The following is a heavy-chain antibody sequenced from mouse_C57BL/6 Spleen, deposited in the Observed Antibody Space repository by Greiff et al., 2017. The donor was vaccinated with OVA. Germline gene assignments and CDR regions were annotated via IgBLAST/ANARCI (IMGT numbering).Heavy chain of an antibody. Sequence: EVMLVESGGDLVKPGGSLKLSCAASGFTFSSYGMSWVRQTPDKRLEWVATISSGGSYTYYPDSVKGRFTISRDNAKNTLYLQMSSLKSEDTAMYYCARLGVYGNGFDYWGQGTTLTVSS. D-gene: IGHD2-1*01. V-gene: IGHV5-6*01. CDR1: GFTFSSYG. CDR2: ISSGGSYT. J-gene: IGHJ2*01. CDR3: ARLGVYGNGFDY.